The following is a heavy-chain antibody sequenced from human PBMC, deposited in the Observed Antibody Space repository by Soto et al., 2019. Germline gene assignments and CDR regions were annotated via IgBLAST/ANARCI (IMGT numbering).Heavy chain of an antibody. Sequence: VQLVESGGGLVKPGGSLRLSCAASGFIFSDYYMSWIRQAPGKGLEWVSYISSSDSIISYADSVKGRFTISRDNAKNSLYLQMNSLRAEDTAVYFCARDLGYYDSSGYFDYWGQGTLVTVSS. V-gene: IGHV3-11*01. CDR2: ISSSDSII. D-gene: IGHD3-22*01. J-gene: IGHJ4*02. CDR3: ARDLGYYDSSGYFDY. CDR1: GFIFSDYY.